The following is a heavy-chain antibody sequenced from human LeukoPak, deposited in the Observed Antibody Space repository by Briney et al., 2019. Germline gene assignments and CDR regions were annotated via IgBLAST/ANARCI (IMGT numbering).Heavy chain of an antibody. CDR2: IRSSDGST. J-gene: IGHJ4*02. CDR3: AKGGGTSYGYIPY. D-gene: IGHD5-18*01. V-gene: IGHV3-23*01. Sequence: PGGSLRLSCAASGFIFSSFAMSWVRQAPGKGLEWGSIIRSSDGSTNYADPVRGRFTVSRDNSKNILYLQMNSLRADDTAVYYCAKGGGTSYGYIPYWGQGSLVTVSS. CDR1: GFIFSSFA.